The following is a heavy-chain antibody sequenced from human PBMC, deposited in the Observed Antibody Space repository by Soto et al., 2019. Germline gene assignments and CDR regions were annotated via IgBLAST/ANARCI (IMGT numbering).Heavy chain of an antibody. Sequence: TLSLTCTVSGGSISSGGYYWSWIRQHPGKGLEWIGYIYYSGSTYYNPSLKSRVTISVDTSKNQFSLKLSSVTAADTAVYYCARDSQLVNYFDYWGQGTLVTVSS. V-gene: IGHV4-31*03. D-gene: IGHD6-13*01. CDR2: IYYSGST. J-gene: IGHJ4*02. CDR1: GGSISSGGYY. CDR3: ARDSQLVNYFDY.